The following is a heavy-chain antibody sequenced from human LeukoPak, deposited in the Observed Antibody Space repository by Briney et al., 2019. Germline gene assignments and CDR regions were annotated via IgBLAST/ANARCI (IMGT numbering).Heavy chain of an antibody. J-gene: IGHJ6*03. V-gene: IGHV3-48*04. D-gene: IGHD4-17*01. CDR1: GITFSSYG. CDR3: ARGPVTTDYYYYYYMDV. CDR2: ISSTGGTT. Sequence: GGSLRLSCAASGITFSSYGMSWVRQAPGKGLEWVSSISSTGGTTYYADSVKGRFTISRDNAKNSLYLQMNSLRAEDTAVYYCARGPVTTDYYYYYYMDVWGKGTTVTVSS.